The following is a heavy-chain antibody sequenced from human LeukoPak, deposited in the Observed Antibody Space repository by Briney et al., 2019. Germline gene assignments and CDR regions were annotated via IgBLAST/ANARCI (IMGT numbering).Heavy chain of an antibody. CDR1: GFTFSSYW. CDR3: ARVGVNYYFDY. CDR2: IKLDGSNK. J-gene: IGHJ4*02. V-gene: IGHV3-7*01. Sequence: GGSLRLSCVASGFTFSSYWMSWVRQAPGKGLEWVANIKLDGSNKYYADSVKGRFTISRDNSKNTLYLQMNSLRAEDTAVYYCARVGVNYYFDYWGQGSLVTVSS. D-gene: IGHD3-10*01.